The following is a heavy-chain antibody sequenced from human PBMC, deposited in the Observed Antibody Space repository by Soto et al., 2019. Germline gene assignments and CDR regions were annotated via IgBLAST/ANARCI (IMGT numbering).Heavy chain of an antibody. V-gene: IGHV4-34*01. D-gene: IGHD4-17*01. CDR3: ARGVSGEYVPLSPDWYFDL. CDR2: INHILST. J-gene: IGHJ2*01. Sequence: SETLSLTCAVYGGSFSGYYGIWIRQPPVNGLEFIGEINHILSTNYNPSLKSRFTISLYTSKNHFSLKLISFTAAYTSVYYCARGVSGEYVPLSPDWYFDLWGRGTLVT. CDR1: GGSFSGYY.